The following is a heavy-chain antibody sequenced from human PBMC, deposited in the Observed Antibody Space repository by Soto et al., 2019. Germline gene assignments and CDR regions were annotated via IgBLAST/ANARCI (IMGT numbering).Heavy chain of an antibody. CDR3: ARSLWKQLDPDDAFDI. CDR2: ISAYNGNT. Sequence: QVPLVQSGAEVKQPGASVKVSCKASGYTFTSYGISWVRQAPGQGLEWMGWISAYNGNTNYAQKLQGRVTMTTDTSTSTAYMELRSLRSDDTAVYYCARSLWKQLDPDDAFDIWGQGTMVTVSS. J-gene: IGHJ3*02. V-gene: IGHV1-18*01. CDR1: GYTFTSYG. D-gene: IGHD6-13*01.